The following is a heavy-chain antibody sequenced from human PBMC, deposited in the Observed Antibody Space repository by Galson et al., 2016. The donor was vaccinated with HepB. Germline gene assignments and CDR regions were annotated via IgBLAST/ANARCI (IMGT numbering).Heavy chain of an antibody. D-gene: IGHD2-8*01. Sequence: SLRLSCAASGFSFSSYGMHWVRQAPGKGLEWVALIWSDGSNEYYADSVKGRFTVSRDNSKNTLNLQMSGLRAEDTAVYYCAREDIVLGNGYHGMDVWGKGTTVTVSS. CDR1: GFSFSSYG. V-gene: IGHV3-33*01. J-gene: IGHJ6*04. CDR2: IWSDGSNE. CDR3: AREDIVLGNGYHGMDV.